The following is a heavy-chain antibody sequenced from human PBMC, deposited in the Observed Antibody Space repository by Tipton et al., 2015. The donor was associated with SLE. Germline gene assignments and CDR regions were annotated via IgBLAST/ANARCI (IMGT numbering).Heavy chain of an antibody. CDR2: ISTSGST. J-gene: IGHJ2*01. CDR1: GGSISSYF. CDR3: ASTKLDWSFDL. Sequence: TLSLTCTVSGGSISSYFWSWIRQPPGKGLEWIGYISTSGSTNYNPSHKRRVTISVDTSKNQFSLKLTFVTAADTAGYYWASTKLDWSFDLWGRGTLVSDSA. V-gene: IGHV4-4*09. D-gene: IGHD1-26*01.